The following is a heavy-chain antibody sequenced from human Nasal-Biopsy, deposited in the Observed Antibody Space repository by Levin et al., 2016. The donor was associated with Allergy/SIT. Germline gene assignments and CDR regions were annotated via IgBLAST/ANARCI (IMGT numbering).Heavy chain of an antibody. CDR1: GFTFGSYT. CDR3: AKDKSSSKSWYFDV. CDR2: VSANGDSG. V-gene: IGHV3-23*01. D-gene: IGHD4-11*01. Sequence: GGSLRLSCAASGFTFGSYTMSWVRQAPGKGLEWVSTVSANGDSGYFADSVEGRFTISRDNSKNTLELQMDSLRPEDTAVYYCAKDKSSSKSWYFDVWGRGTVVIVSS. J-gene: IGHJ2*01.